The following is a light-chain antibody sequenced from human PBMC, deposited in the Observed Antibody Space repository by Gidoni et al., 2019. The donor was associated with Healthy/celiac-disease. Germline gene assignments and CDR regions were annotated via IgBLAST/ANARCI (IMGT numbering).Light chain of an antibody. CDR2: AAS. J-gene: IGKJ1*01. CDR1: QGISSY. Sequence: DIQLTQSPSFLSASVGDRVTSTCRASQGISSYLAWYQQKPGKAPKLLIYAASTLQSGVPSRFSGSGSGTEFTLTISILQPEDFATYYCQQLNSYPRTFDQGTKVEIK. CDR3: QQLNSYPRT. V-gene: IGKV1-9*01.